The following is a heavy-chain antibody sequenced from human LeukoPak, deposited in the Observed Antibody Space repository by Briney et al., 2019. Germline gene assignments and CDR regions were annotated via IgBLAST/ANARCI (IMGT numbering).Heavy chain of an antibody. CDR3: ASSVLLWFGELDQYYFDY. CDR2: INPNSGGT. J-gene: IGHJ4*02. CDR1: GYTFTGYY. V-gene: IGHV1-2*02. D-gene: IGHD3-10*01. Sequence: ASVKVSCKASGYTFTGYYMHWVRQAPGQGLEWMGWINPNSGGTNYAQKFQGRVTMTRDTSISTAYMELSRLRSDDTAVYYCASSVLLWFGELDQYYFDYWGQGTLVTVSS.